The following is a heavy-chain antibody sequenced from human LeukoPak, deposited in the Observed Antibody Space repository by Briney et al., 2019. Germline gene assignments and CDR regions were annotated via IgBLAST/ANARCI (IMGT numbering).Heavy chain of an antibody. CDR2: ISDDGSNK. Sequence: GGSLRLSCVVSGFTFSYYGMHWVRQAPGKGLEWVALISDDGSNKYYIDSVKGRFTISRDISKNTLYLQMNSLTDEDTAVYYCAKDGVTVDGNYYYYYMDVWGKGTTVTVSS. CDR1: GFTFSYYG. CDR3: AKDGVTVDGNYYYYYMDV. J-gene: IGHJ6*03. V-gene: IGHV3-30*18. D-gene: IGHD6-19*01.